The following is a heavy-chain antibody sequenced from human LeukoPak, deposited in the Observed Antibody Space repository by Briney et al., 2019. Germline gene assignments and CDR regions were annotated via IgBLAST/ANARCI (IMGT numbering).Heavy chain of an antibody. CDR2: IKSKSDGGTT. V-gene: IGHV3-15*01. CDR1: GFTFSNAW. J-gene: IGHJ4*02. Sequence: PGGSLRLSCAASGFTFSNAWMNWVRQAPGKGLKWVGRIKSKSDGGTTDYAAPVKGRFTISRDDSKNTLYVQMNSLKTEDTAVYYCTREAVTANGYFDYWGQGTLVTVSS. D-gene: IGHD2-21*02. CDR3: TREAVTANGYFDY.